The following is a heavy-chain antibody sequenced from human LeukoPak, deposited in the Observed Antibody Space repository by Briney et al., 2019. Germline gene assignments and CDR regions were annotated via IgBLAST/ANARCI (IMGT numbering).Heavy chain of an antibody. D-gene: IGHD3-16*01. J-gene: IGHJ3*02. Sequence: PGGSLRLSCAASGFTFSSYAMSWVRQAPGKGLEWVSGLSGGGGSTYYADSVKGRFTIPRDNSKNTLNLQMNSLRAEDTAVYYCAKAFTFGGVILIPGDPFDIWGQGTMVPVSS. CDR3: AKAFTFGGVILIPGDPFDI. CDR1: GFTFSSYA. V-gene: IGHV3-23*01. CDR2: LSGGGGST.